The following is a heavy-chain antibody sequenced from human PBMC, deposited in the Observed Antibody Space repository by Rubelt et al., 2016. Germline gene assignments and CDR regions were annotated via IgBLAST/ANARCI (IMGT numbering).Heavy chain of an antibody. CDR1: GGSISSGGYY. CDR3: ATASLDAFDI. V-gene: IGHV4-31*03. CDR2: IYYSGST. Sequence: QVQLQESGPGLVKPSQTLSLTCTVSGGSISSGGYYWSWIRQHPGKGLEWIGYIYYSGSTYYNPCRKSGVTTSVDTSKNQFSLKLSSVTAADTAVYYCATASLDAFDIWGQGTMVTVSS. J-gene: IGHJ3*02.